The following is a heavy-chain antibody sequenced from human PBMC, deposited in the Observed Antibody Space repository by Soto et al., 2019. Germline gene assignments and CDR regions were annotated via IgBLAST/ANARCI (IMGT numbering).Heavy chain of an antibody. J-gene: IGHJ5*02. CDR2: ITGSGAGS. CDR3: AKAYSNSWPNDWFDP. D-gene: IGHD6-13*01. Sequence: EVQLLESGGGWLQPGGSLRLSCAASGFTFSSYAMNWVRQAPGKGLEWVSGITGSGAGSYYSDSVKGRFTISRDNSKNTLYLQMNSLRAEDTAVYYCAKAYSNSWPNDWFDPWGQGTLVTASS. CDR1: GFTFSSYA. V-gene: IGHV3-23*01.